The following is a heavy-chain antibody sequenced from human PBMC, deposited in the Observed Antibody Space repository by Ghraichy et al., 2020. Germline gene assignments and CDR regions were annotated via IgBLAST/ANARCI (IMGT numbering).Heavy chain of an antibody. D-gene: IGHD2-15*01. CDR2: INHSGST. J-gene: IGHJ4*02. CDR3: ARVYCSGGSCSSIDY. V-gene: IGHV4-34*01. Sequence: SQTLSLTCAVYGGSFSGYYWSWIRQPPGKGLEWIGEINHSGSTNCNPSLKSRVTISVDTSKNQFSLKLSSVTAADTAVYYCARVYCSGGSCSSIDYWGQGTLVTVSS. CDR1: GGSFSGYY.